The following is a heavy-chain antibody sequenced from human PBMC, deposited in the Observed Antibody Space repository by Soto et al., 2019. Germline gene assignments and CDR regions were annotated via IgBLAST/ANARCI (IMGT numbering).Heavy chain of an antibody. J-gene: IGHJ6*02. CDR3: ARAGYYYGMDV. CDR2: ILHSGST. CDR1: GGSISSGGYS. Sequence: QLQLQESGSGLVKPSETLSLTCAVSGGSISSGGYSWSWIRQPPGKGLEWVGYILHSGSTYYNPSLKSRVTISVDTSKNQFSVKMNSVTAADTAVYYCARAGYYYGMDVWGQGTTVIVSS. V-gene: IGHV4-30-2*01.